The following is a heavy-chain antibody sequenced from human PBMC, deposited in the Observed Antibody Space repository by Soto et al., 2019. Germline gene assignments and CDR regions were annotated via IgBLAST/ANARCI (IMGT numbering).Heavy chain of an antibody. D-gene: IGHD6-13*01. J-gene: IGHJ4*02. V-gene: IGHV1-18*01. CDR3: ARDRSSSDD. Sequence: QVQLVQSGAEVKEPGASVKVSCKASGYTFTTYGISWVRQAPGQGLEWMGWTSVYKDNTNYAQNFQGRVTMTIDTTTSTAYMELRSLRSDDTAVYYCARDRSSSDDWGQGTLVTVSS. CDR2: TSVYKDNT. CDR1: GYTFTTYG.